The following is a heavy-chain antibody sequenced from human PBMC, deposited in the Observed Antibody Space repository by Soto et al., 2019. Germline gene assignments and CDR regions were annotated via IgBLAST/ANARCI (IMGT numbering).Heavy chain of an antibody. CDR3: AGGFGQLLQSTYFDY. Sequence: SETLSLTCAVYGGSFSGYYWSWIRQPPGKGLEWIGEINHSGSTNYNPSLKSRVTISVDTSKNQFSLKLSSVTAADTAVYYCAGGFGQLLQSTYFDYWGQGTLVTVSS. CDR2: INHSGST. V-gene: IGHV4-34*01. D-gene: IGHD4-4*01. CDR1: GGSFSGYY. J-gene: IGHJ4*02.